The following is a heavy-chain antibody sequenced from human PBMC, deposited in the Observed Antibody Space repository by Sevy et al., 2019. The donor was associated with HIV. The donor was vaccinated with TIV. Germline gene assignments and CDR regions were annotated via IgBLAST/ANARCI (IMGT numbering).Heavy chain of an antibody. V-gene: IGHV3-53*01. CDR1: GFTVSSNY. Sequence: GGSLRLSCVVSGFTVSSNYMSWVRQAPGKGLEWVSIIYSSGNTYYADSVKGRFTISRDNSKNTLYLQMNSLRAEDTAVYYCAKGYCSGDRCYSVYFDYWGQGTLVTVSS. J-gene: IGHJ4*02. D-gene: IGHD2-15*01. CDR2: IYSSGNT. CDR3: AKGYCSGDRCYSVYFDY.